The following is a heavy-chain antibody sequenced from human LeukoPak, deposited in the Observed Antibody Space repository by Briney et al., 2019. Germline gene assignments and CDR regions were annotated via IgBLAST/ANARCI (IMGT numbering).Heavy chain of an antibody. Sequence: PSETLCLTCTVSGGSISSSSYYWGWIRQPPGKGLEWIGSIYYSGSTYYNPSLKSRVTISVDTSKNQFSLKLSSVTAADTAVYYCARRQIYSSGFYYYYYGMDVWGQGTTVTVSS. V-gene: IGHV4-39*01. CDR1: GGSISSSSYY. CDR2: IYYSGST. D-gene: IGHD6-19*01. J-gene: IGHJ6*02. CDR3: ARRQIYSSGFYYYYYGMDV.